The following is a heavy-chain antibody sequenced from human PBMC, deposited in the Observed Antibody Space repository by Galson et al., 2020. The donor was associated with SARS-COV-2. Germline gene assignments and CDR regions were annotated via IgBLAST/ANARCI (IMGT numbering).Heavy chain of an antibody. CDR3: ARELDGIDY. Sequence: GGSLRLSCAASGFTFSGYWMNWVRQAPGKGLEWVAIIKPDGTNKNYVDSVRGRFTISRDNAKNSLYLQMNSLRAEDTAIYFCARELDGIDYWGQGTLVTVSS. CDR1: GFTFSGYW. D-gene: IGHD1-1*01. CDR2: IKPDGTNK. V-gene: IGHV3-7*01. J-gene: IGHJ4*02.